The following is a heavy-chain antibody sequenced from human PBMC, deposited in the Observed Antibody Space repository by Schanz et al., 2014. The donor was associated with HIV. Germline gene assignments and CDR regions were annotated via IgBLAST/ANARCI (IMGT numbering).Heavy chain of an antibody. CDR1: GFILTEYW. D-gene: IGHD2-21*01. J-gene: IGHJ4*02. V-gene: IGHV3-7*01. Sequence: EVQLVESGGGVVQPGGSLKVSCGASGFILTEYWMAWVRQAPGKGLQWVANIKQDATEKNYVDSVKGRFTISRDNAKNSLYLQMNSLRFEDTALYYCARWRSDSNSSPPLFDLWGQGILVTVSS. CDR3: ARWRSDSNSSPPLFDL. CDR2: IKQDATEK.